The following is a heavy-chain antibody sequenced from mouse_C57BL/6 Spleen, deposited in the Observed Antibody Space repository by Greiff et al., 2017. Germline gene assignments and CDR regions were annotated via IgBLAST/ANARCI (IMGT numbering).Heavy chain of an antibody. Sequence: EVQVVESGGGLVQPGGSLKLSCAASGFTFSDYYMYWVRQTPEKRLEWVAYISNGGGSTYYPDTVKGRFTISRDNAKNTLYLQMSRLKSEDTAMYYCARHDLYYYGSSYDDYAMDYWGQGTSVTVSS. CDR2: ISNGGGST. V-gene: IGHV5-12*01. D-gene: IGHD1-1*01. CDR3: ARHDLYYYGSSYDDYAMDY. CDR1: GFTFSDYY. J-gene: IGHJ4*01.